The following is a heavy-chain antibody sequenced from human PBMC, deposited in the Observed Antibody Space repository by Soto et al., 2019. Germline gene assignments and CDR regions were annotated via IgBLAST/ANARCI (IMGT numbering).Heavy chain of an antibody. J-gene: IGHJ4*02. CDR2: IIPVFGSA. CDR3: ATEAAAGKGY. V-gene: IGHV1-69*01. D-gene: IGHD6-13*01. Sequence: QVQLVQSGAEVKKPGSSVKVSCKASGGSFSSYAISWVRQAPGQGLEWMGGIIPVFGSANYAQKFQGRVTISADESTSTAYMELTSLRSEDTAVYYCATEAAAGKGYWGQGTLVTVSS. CDR1: GGSFSSYA.